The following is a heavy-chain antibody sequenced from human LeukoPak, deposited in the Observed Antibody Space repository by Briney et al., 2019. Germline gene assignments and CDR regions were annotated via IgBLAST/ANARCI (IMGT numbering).Heavy chain of an antibody. V-gene: IGHV1-18*01. CDR3: ARGRPYCSGGSCNAGNWFDP. J-gene: IGHJ5*02. D-gene: IGHD2-15*01. Sequence: ASVKVSCKASGGTFSSYAISWVRQAPGQGLEWMGWISAYNGNTNYAQKLQGRVTMTTDTSTSTAYMELRSLRSDDTAVYYCARGRPYCSGGSCNAGNWFDPWGQGTLVTVSS. CDR2: ISAYNGNT. CDR1: GGTFSSYA.